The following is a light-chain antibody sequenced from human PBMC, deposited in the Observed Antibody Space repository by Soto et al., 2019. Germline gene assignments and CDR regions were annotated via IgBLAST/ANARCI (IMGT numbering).Light chain of an antibody. CDR1: SSDVGGYNY. CDR3: SSYTTSNTRQIV. CDR2: DVS. V-gene: IGLV2-14*03. J-gene: IGLJ1*01. Sequence: QSVLTXPASVSGSPGQSITISCTGSSSDVGGYNYVSWYQHHPGKSPKLIIYDVSNRPSGVSIRFSGSKSDNTASLTISGLQPEDEADYHCSSYTTSNTRQIVFGTGTKVSV.